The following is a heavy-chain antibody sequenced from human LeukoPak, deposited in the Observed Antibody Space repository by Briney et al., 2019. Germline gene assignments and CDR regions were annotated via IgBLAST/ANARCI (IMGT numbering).Heavy chain of an antibody. CDR2: IGTAGDT. CDR3: ARARLTYDFWGGYFDY. V-gene: IGHV3-13*01. J-gene: IGHJ4*02. Sequence: GGSLRLSCAASGFTFSSYDMHWVRQATGKGLEWVSAIGTAGDTYYPGSVKGRFTISRENAKNSLYLQMNSLRAGDTAVYYCARARLTYDFWGGYFDYWGQGTLVTVSS. D-gene: IGHD3-3*01. CDR1: GFTFSSYD.